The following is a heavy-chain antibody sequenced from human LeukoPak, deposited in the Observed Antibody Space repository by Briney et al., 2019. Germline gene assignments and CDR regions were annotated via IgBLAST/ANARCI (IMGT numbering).Heavy chain of an antibody. V-gene: IGHV1-2*02. Sequence: ASVKVSCKASGYTFTSYYMHWVRQAPGQGLEWMGWINPNSGGTNYAQKFQGRVTMTRDTSISTAYMELSRLRSDDTAVYYCARGLDSSGYYYVTRGNNWFDPWGQGTLVTVSS. CDR2: INPNSGGT. J-gene: IGHJ5*02. CDR1: GYTFTSYY. D-gene: IGHD3-22*01. CDR3: ARGLDSSGYYYVTRGNNWFDP.